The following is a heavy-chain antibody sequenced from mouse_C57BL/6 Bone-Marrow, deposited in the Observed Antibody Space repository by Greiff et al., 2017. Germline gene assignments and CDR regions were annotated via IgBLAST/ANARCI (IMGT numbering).Heavy chain of an antibody. Sequence: VQLQQSGAELVRPGASVKLSCTASGFNIKDDDMHWVKQRPEQGLEWIGWIDPENGDTEYASKFQGKATITADKSSNNADLQLSSLTSEYTAAYYCTTGTVVADWYFDVWGTGTTVTVSS. J-gene: IGHJ1*03. CDR1: GFNIKDDD. V-gene: IGHV14-4*01. CDR3: TTGTVVADWYFDV. D-gene: IGHD1-1*01. CDR2: IDPENGDT.